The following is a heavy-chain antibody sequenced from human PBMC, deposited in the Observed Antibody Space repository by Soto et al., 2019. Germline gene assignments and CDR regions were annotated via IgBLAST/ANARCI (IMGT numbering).Heavy chain of an antibody. D-gene: IGHD3-9*01. Sequence: GASVKVSCKASEGTFSSYTISWVRQAPGQGLERMGRIIPILGIANYAQKFQGRVTITADKSTSTAYMELSSLRAEDTAVYYCASLPYYYDILTGYWPDAFDIWGQGTMVTVSS. V-gene: IGHV1-69*02. CDR1: EGTFSSYT. J-gene: IGHJ3*02. CDR2: IIPILGIA. CDR3: ASLPYYYDILTGYWPDAFDI.